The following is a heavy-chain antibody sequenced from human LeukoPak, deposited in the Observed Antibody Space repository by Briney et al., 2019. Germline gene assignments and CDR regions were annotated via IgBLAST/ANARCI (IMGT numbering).Heavy chain of an antibody. Sequence: ASVKVSCKASGYTFTSYGISWVRQAAGQGREWMGWISAYNGNTNYAQKLQGRVTMTTDTSTSTAYMELRSLRSADTAVYYCARIAVAGSFDYWGQGSLVTVSS. CDR1: GYTFTSYG. CDR3: ARIAVAGSFDY. D-gene: IGHD6-19*01. V-gene: IGHV1-18*01. CDR2: ISAYNGNT. J-gene: IGHJ4*02.